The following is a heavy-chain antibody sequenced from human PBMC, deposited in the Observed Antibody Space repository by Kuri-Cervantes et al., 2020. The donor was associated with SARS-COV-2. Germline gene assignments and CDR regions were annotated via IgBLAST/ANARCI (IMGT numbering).Heavy chain of an antibody. D-gene: IGHD4-11*01. Sequence: GESLKISCAASGFTVSSNYMSWVRQAPGKGLEWVSVIYSGGSTYYADSVTGRFTISRDNSKNTLYLHMNSLRAEDTAVYYCARETTQPNWFDPWGQGTLVTVSS. CDR2: IYSGGST. J-gene: IGHJ5*02. CDR3: ARETTQPNWFDP. CDR1: GFTVSSNY. V-gene: IGHV3-66*01.